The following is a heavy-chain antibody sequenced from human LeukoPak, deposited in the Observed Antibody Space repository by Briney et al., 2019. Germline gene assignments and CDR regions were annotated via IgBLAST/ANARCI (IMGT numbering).Heavy chain of an antibody. CDR1: GYTFTGYY. J-gene: IGHJ6*03. CDR2: INPNSGGT. V-gene: IGHV1-2*06. Sequence: ASVKVSCKASGYTFTGYYMHWVRQAPGQGLEWMGRINPNSGGTNYAQKFQGRVTMTRDTSISTAYMELSRLRSDDTAVYYCARVPLHYYYYMDVWGKGTTVTVSS. CDR3: ARVPLHYYYYMDV.